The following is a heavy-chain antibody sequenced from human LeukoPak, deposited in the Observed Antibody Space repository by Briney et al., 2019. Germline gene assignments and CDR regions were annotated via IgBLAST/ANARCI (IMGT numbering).Heavy chain of an antibody. Sequence: PSETLSLTCAVYGGSFSGYYWSWIRQPPRKGLEWIGEINHSGSTNYNPSLKSRVTISVDTSKNQFSLKLSSVTAADTAVYYCARGRQGSQDIVVVPAAIGFDYWGQGTLVTVSS. CDR2: INHSGST. CDR1: GGSFSGYY. D-gene: IGHD2-2*01. V-gene: IGHV4-34*01. CDR3: ARGRQGSQDIVVVPAAIGFDY. J-gene: IGHJ4*02.